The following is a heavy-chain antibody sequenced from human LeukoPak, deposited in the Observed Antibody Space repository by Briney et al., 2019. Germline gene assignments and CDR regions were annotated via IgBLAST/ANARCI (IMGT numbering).Heavy chain of an antibody. J-gene: IGHJ4*02. CDR3: ARDMYSMSSARGAY. D-gene: IGHD3-10*01. CDR1: GFTFSTYS. Sequence: GGSLRLSCAASGFTFSTYSMHWVRQAPGKGLVWVARINGDGSSTTYVESVRGRFTISRDNAKKTLYLQMNSLRAEDAAVYYCARDMYSMSSARGAYWGQGTLVTVSS. CDR2: INGDGSST. V-gene: IGHV3-74*01.